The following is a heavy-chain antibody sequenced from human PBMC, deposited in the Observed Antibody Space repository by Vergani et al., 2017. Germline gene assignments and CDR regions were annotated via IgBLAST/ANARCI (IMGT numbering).Heavy chain of an antibody. J-gene: IGHJ4*02. CDR1: GYSISSGYY. CDR2: IYHSGST. D-gene: IGHD2-21*01. V-gene: IGHV4-38-2*02. CDR3: ARGALWWLRQIDS. Sequence: QVQLQESGPGLVKPSETLSLTCSVSGYSISSGYYWGWIRQPPGKGLEWIGSIYHSGSTYYNPSLKSRVTMSLDTSKNQFSLNLYSVTAADTAVYYCARGALWWLRQIDSWGQGTLVTVSS.